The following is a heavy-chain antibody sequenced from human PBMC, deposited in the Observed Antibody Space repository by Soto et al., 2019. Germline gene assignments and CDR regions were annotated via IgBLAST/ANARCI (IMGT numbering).Heavy chain of an antibody. V-gene: IGHV3-23*01. J-gene: IGHJ4*02. D-gene: IGHD5-12*01. CDR2: ISGSGSNT. CDR3: AKTLVATIRYFDY. CDR1: GFTFSSYA. Sequence: GGSLRLSCAVSGFTFSSYAMSWVRQAPGKGLEWVSGISGSGSNTYYADSVKGRFTISRDNSKNTLYLQMNSLRAEDTAVYYCAKTLVATIRYFDYWGQGTLVTVSS.